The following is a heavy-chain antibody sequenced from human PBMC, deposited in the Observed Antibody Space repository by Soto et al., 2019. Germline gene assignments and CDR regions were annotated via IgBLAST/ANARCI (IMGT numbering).Heavy chain of an antibody. CDR2: ISGSGGST. CDR1: GFTFSSYA. V-gene: IGHV3-23*01. J-gene: IGHJ6*02. Sequence: GGSLRLSCAASGFTFSSYAMSWVRQAPGKGMEWVSAISGSGGSTYYADSVKGRFTISRATSKNTLYLQMNSLRAEDTAVYYCAKDQWEYGSSTSCYGDDYYGMDVWGQGTTVTVSS. CDR3: AKDQWEYGSSTSCYGDDYYGMDV. D-gene: IGHD2-2*01.